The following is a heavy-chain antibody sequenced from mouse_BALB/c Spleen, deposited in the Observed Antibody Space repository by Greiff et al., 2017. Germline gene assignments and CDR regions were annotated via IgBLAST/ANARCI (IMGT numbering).Heavy chain of an antibody. V-gene: IGHV1-80*01. CDR1: GYAFSSYW. CDR2: IYPGDGDT. Sequence: QVQLQQSGAELVRPGSSVKISCKASGYAFSSYWMNWVKQRPGQGLEWIGQIYPGDGDTNYNGKFKGKATLTADKSSSTAYMQLSSLTSEDSAVYFCARWGSVYFDYWGQGTTLTVSS. D-gene: IGHD1-3*01. J-gene: IGHJ2*01. CDR3: ARWGSVYFDY.